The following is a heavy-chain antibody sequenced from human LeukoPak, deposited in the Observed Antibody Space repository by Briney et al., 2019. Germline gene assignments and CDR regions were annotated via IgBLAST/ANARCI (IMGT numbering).Heavy chain of an antibody. J-gene: IGHJ5*02. D-gene: IGHD3-3*01. CDR1: GGPFSGYY. CDR3: ARSLITIFGVVNRFDP. V-gene: IGHV4-34*01. CDR2: INHSGST. Sequence: SETLSLTCAVYGGPFSGYYWSWIRQPPGKGLEWIGEINHSGSTNYNPSLKSRVTISVDTSKNQFSLKLSSVTAADTAVYYCARSLITIFGVVNRFDPWGQGTLVTVSS.